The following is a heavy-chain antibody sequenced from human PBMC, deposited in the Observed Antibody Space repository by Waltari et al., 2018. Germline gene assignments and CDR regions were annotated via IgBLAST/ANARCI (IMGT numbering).Heavy chain of an antibody. CDR3: ARSVGATPVYYFDY. CDR1: WIHFSSYA. V-gene: IGHV1-69*05. D-gene: IGHD1-26*01. CDR2: IIPIFGTA. Sequence: QVQLVQAGGGGEKPGYAVEISCRGSWIHFSSYAIALVRQAPGQGLEWMGGIIPIFGTANYSQKFQGRLTITTDESTSTAYMELSSLRSEDTAVYYCARSVGATPVYYFDYWGQGTLVTVSS. J-gene: IGHJ4*02.